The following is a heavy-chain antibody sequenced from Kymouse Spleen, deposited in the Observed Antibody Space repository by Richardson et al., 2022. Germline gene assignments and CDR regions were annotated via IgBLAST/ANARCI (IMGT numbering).Heavy chain of an antibody. D-gene: IGHD1-26*01. V-gene: IGHV4-34*01. CDR1: GGSFSGYY. CDR2: INHSGST. J-gene: IGHJ4*02. CDR3: ARGGGSYSFDY. Sequence: QVQLQQWGAGLLKPSETLSLTCAVYGGSFSGYYWSWIRQPPGKGLEWIGEINHSGSTNYNPSLKSRVTISVDTSKNQFSLKLSSVTAADTAVYYCARGGGSYSFDYWGQGTLVTVSS.